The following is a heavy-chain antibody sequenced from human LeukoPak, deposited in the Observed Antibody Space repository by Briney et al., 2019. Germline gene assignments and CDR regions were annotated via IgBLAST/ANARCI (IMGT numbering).Heavy chain of an antibody. J-gene: IGHJ4*02. CDR1: GFTFSSYA. D-gene: IGHD6-6*01. CDR3: AREGRGIAAL. V-gene: IGHV3-7*01. Sequence: PGGSLRLSCAASGFTFSSYAMSWVRQAPGKGLEWVANIKQDGSEKYYVDSVKGRFTISRDNAKNSLYLQMSSLRAEDTAVYYCAREGRGIAALWGQGTLVTVSS. CDR2: IKQDGSEK.